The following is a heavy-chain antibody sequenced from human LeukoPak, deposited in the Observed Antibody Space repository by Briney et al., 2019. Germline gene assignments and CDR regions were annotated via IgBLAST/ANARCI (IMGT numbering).Heavy chain of an antibody. Sequence: GGSLRLSCAASGFTFSTYNMNWVRQAPGKGLEWVSSISGSSSYIYYADSVKGRFTISRDNAKKSLYLQMNSLRAEDTAVYYCARANDNYYYYYMDVWGKGTTVTISS. CDR1: GFTFSTYN. CDR2: ISGSSSYI. J-gene: IGHJ6*03. CDR3: ARANDNYYYYYMDV. V-gene: IGHV3-21*01. D-gene: IGHD3-9*01.